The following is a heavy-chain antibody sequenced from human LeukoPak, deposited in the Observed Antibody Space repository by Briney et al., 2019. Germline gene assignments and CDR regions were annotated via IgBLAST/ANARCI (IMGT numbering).Heavy chain of an antibody. D-gene: IGHD5-24*01. CDR3: ARGARAGYNLEPFDY. CDR2: IYYSGST. V-gene: IGHV4-59*08. CDR1: GGSMSSYY. J-gene: IGHJ4*02. Sequence: SETLSLTCTVSGGSMSSYYWSWIRQPPGKGQEWRGDIYYSGSTKYNPSLKSRVTISVDTSKNQFSLKLSSVTAADTAVYYCARGARAGYNLEPFDYWGQGTLVTVSS.